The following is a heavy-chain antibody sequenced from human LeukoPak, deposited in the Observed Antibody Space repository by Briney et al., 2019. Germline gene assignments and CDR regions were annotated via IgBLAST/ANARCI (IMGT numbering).Heavy chain of an antibody. D-gene: IGHD1-1*01. V-gene: IGHV3-11*04. CDR3: ARFPNVFGYERGPINNWFDP. CDR2: ISSSGSTI. CDR1: GFTFSDYY. Sequence: GGSLRLSCAASGFTFSDYYMSWIRQAPGKGLEWVSYISSSGSTIYYADSVKGRFTISRDNAKNSLYLQMNSLRAEDTAVYYCARFPNVFGYERGPINNWFDPWGQGTLVTVSS. J-gene: IGHJ5*02.